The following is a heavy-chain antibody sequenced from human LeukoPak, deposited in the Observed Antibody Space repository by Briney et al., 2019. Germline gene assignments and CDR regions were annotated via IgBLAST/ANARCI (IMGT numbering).Heavy chain of an antibody. CDR1: GFTFSSYA. D-gene: IGHD4-17*01. Sequence: GASLRLSCAASGFTFSSYAMSWVRQAPGKGLEWVSAISGSGGSTYYADSVKGRFTISRDNSKNTLYLQMNSLRAEDTAVYYCAGSTVTTVSYYYSMDVWGQGTTVTVSS. J-gene: IGHJ6*02. CDR2: ISGSGGST. V-gene: IGHV3-23*01. CDR3: AGSTVTTVSYYYSMDV.